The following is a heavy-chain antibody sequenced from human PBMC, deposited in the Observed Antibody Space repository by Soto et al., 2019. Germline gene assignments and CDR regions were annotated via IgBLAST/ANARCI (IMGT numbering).Heavy chain of an antibody. CDR1: GGSIGSGGYY. D-gene: IGHD4-17*01. CDR3: ARVLLYGDYPDYYGMDV. V-gene: IGHV4-31*03. Sequence: PSESLSLTCTVSGGSIGSGGYYWSWIRQHPGKGLEWIGYIYYSGSTYYNPSLKSRVTISVDTSKNQFSLKLSSVTAADTAVYYCARVLLYGDYPDYYGMDVWGQGTTVTVSS. J-gene: IGHJ6*02. CDR2: IYYSGST.